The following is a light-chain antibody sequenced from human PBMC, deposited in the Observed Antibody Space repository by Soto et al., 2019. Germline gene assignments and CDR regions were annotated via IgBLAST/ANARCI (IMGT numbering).Light chain of an antibody. CDR3: AAWDDSLNAPV. Sequence: QSVLTQPPSVSEAPRQRVTISCSGSSSNIGNNAVNWYQQLPGKAPKLLIYYDDLLPSGVSDRFSGSKSGTSASLAISGLQSEDEADYYCAAWDDSLNAPVFGTGTKVTV. CDR2: YDD. J-gene: IGLJ1*01. V-gene: IGLV1-36*01. CDR1: SSNIGNNA.